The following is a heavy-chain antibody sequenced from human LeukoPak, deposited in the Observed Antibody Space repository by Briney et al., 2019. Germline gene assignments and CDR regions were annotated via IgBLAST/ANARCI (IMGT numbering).Heavy chain of an antibody. D-gene: IGHD3-9*01. V-gene: IGHV1-24*01. CDR3: ATPPRDDILTGYYREGAFDI. Sequence: GASVKVSCKVSGYTLTELSMHWVRQAPGKGLEWMGGFDPEDGETIYAQKFQGRVTMTEDTSTDTAYMELSSLRSEDTAVYYCATPPRDDILTGYYREGAFDIWGQGTMVTVSS. J-gene: IGHJ3*02. CDR2: FDPEDGET. CDR1: GYTLTELS.